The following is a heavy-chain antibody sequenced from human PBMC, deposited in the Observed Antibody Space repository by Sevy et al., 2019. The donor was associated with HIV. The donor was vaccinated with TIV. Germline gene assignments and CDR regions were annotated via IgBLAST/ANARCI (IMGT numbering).Heavy chain of an antibody. CDR1: GGTFSNYA. CDR2: FIPMFDTA. V-gene: IGHV1-69*13. CDR3: ASSYYESSGYSPLYYYCMDV. J-gene: IGHJ6*02. D-gene: IGHD3-22*01. Sequence: ASVKVSCKASGGTFSNYAISWVRQAPGQGLEWMGGFIPMFDTANSAQKFQGRVTLTADGSTSTAYMELSSLRSEDTAVYYCASSYYESSGYSPLYYYCMDVWGQGTTVTVSS.